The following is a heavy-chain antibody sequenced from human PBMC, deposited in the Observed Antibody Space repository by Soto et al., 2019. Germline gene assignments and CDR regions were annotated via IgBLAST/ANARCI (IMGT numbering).Heavy chain of an antibody. Sequence: QLQLQESGPGLVKPSETLSLTCTVSGGSISSSSYYWGWIRQPPGKGLEWIGSIYYSGSTYYNPSLKSRVTISVDTSKNQFSLKLSSVTAADTAVYYCARNLPAAKFYAFDSWGQGTMVTVSS. D-gene: IGHD2-2*01. CDR1: GGSISSSSYY. V-gene: IGHV4-39*01. CDR2: IYYSGST. J-gene: IGHJ3*02. CDR3: ARNLPAAKFYAFDS.